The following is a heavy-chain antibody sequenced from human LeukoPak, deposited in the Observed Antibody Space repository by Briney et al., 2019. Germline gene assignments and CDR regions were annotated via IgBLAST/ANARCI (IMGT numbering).Heavy chain of an antibody. CDR2: INPNSGGT. CDR1: GYTFTGYY. D-gene: IGHD6-19*01. CDR3: ARNPTYSSGWYGAGY. Sequence: ASVNVSCKASGYTFTGYYMHGVRQAPGQGREWMGWINPNSGGTNYAQKFQGRVTMTRDTSISTAYMELSRLRSDDTAVYYCARNPTYSSGWYGAGYWGQGTLVTVSS. V-gene: IGHV1-2*02. J-gene: IGHJ4*02.